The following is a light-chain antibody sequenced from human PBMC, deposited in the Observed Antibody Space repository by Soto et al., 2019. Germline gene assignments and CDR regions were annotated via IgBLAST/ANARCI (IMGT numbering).Light chain of an antibody. V-gene: IGKV3-20*01. CDR3: QQYGSSLFT. CDR2: GTS. J-gene: IGKJ3*01. CDR1: QSVSRKY. Sequence: EIVLTQSPGTLSLSPGERATLSCRASQSVSRKYLAWYQQKPGQAPRVLIYGTSIRASGVPERFSGGGSGTDFTLTITRLEPEDFAVYYCQQYGSSLFTFGPGTKVDI.